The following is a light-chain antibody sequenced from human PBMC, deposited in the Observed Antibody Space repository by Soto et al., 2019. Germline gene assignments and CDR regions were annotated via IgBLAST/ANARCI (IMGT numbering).Light chain of an antibody. J-gene: IGKJ2*01. CDR3: MQARQTPPT. CDR2: LGS. V-gene: IGKV2-28*01. CDR1: QSLLHSNGNNY. Sequence: DIVMTQSPLSLTVTPGEPASISCRSSQSLLHSNGNNYFHWYLQKPGQCPQLLIYLGSNRASGVPDRFTGSGSGTEFTLKLSRVEAEDVGVYYCMQARQTPPTFGQGTKLEIK.